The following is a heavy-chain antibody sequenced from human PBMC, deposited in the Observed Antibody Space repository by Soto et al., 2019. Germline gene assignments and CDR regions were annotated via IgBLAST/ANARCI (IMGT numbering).Heavy chain of an antibody. V-gene: IGHV4-30-2*01. CDR2: IYHSGST. CDR3: ARALYSSFPRYYFYGMDV. Sequence: VSAGTTSPDGYSGCCLLHAPGKGLEWIGYIYHSGSTYYNPSLKSRVTISVDRSKNQFSLKLSSVTAADTAVYYCARALYSSFPRYYFYGMDVWGQGPTVT. D-gene: IGHD4-4*01. CDR1: AGTTSPDGYS. J-gene: IGHJ6*02.